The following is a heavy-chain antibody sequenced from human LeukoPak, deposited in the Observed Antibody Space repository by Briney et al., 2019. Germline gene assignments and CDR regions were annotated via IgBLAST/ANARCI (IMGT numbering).Heavy chain of an antibody. D-gene: IGHD2-2*02. CDR2: ISSSSSYI. V-gene: IGHV3-21*01. CDR3: ARDGCSSTSCYSYYYYGMDV. J-gene: IGHJ6*02. Sequence: GGSLRLSCAASGFTFSSYSMNWVRQAPGKGLEWVSSISSSSSYIYYADSVKGRFTLSRDNAKNSLYLQMNSLRAEDTAVYYCARDGCSSTSCYSYYYYGMDVWGQGTTVTVSS. CDR1: GFTFSSYS.